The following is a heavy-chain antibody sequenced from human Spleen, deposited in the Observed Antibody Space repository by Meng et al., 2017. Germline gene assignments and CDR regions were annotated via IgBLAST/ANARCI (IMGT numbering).Heavy chain of an antibody. D-gene: IGHD3-16*01. CDR1: GDSVSSNSAA. V-gene: IGHV6-1*01. CDR2: TYYRSKWYD. CDR3: ARQEGAFDY. Sequence: QIQLQQSGPGLVKPSQTLSLTCAISGDSVSSNSAAWNWLRQSPSRGLQWLGRTYYRSKWYDDYAVSVKSRITITPDTSKNQFSLQLNSVTPEDTAVYYCARQEGAFDYWGQGTLVTVSS. J-gene: IGHJ4*02.